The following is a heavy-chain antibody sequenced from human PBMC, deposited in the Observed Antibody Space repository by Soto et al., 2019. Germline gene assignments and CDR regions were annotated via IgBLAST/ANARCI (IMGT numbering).Heavy chain of an antibody. CDR2: IDGAGRIT. J-gene: IGHJ5*01. Sequence: EVQLLESGGGFIQPGGSLRLSCAASGFTPSSSDMSWVRQGPGKGLEWVSTIDGAGRITYYADSVKGRFTISRDNAKNTLYRQMESLGADDTAVYYCVKNSAWFHSWGQGALVTVSS. V-gene: IGHV3-23*01. D-gene: IGHD3-10*01. CDR3: VKNSAWFHS. CDR1: GFTPSSSD.